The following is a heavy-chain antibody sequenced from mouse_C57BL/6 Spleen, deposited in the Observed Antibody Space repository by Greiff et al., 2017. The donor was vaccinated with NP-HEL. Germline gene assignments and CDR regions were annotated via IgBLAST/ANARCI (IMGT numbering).Heavy chain of an antibody. V-gene: IGHV1-54*01. Sequence: QVQLQQSGAELVRPGTSVKVSCKASGYAFTNYLIEWVKQRPGQGLEWIGVINPGSGGTNYNEKFKGKATLTADKSSSTAYMQLSSLTSEDSAVYFCARDYGRSPYYFDYWGQGTTLTVSS. CDR1: GYAFTNYL. D-gene: IGHD1-1*01. CDR2: INPGSGGT. J-gene: IGHJ2*01. CDR3: ARDYGRSPYYFDY.